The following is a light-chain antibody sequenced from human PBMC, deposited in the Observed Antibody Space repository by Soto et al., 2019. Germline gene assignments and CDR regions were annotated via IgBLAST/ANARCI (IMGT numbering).Light chain of an antibody. CDR1: QSVSSSY. J-gene: IGKJ1*01. CDR3: QQYCSSRT. V-gene: IGKV3-20*01. Sequence: LTQSPGTLSLSPRERSTLSCRASQSVSSSYLACYQQKPGQAPRLLIYGASRRATGIPDRFSGSGSGTDFTLTICRLEREDFAVYYRQQYCSSRTFGQGTTVDIK. CDR2: GAS.